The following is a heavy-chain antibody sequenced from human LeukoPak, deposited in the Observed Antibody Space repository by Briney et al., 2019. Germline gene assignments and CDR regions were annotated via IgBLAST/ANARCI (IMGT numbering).Heavy chain of an antibody. CDR2: INPSGGST. CDR3: ARDGYDLRSAGPPFDY. Sequence: ASVKVSCKASGYTFTGYYMQWVRQAPGQGLEWMGIINPSGGSTSYAQKFQGRVTMTRDTSTSTVYMELSSLRSEDTAVYYCARDGYDLRSAGPPFDYWGQGTLVTVSS. J-gene: IGHJ4*02. V-gene: IGHV1-46*01. CDR1: GYTFTGYY. D-gene: IGHD4-17*01.